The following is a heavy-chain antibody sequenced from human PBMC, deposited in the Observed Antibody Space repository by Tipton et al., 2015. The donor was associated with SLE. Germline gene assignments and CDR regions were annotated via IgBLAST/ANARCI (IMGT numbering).Heavy chain of an antibody. CDR1: GFTFSNSW. D-gene: IGHD4-17*01. CDR3: AKDYNHDNADYN. J-gene: IGHJ4*02. CDR2: INPDGSGK. Sequence: SLRLSCEASGFTFSNSWLTWLRQTPVRGLEFVADINPDGSGKTYVDSVRGRFTISRENAKNSLDLQMNSLRAEDTAVYYCAKDYNHDNADYNWGQGTLVLVSS. V-gene: IGHV3-7*01.